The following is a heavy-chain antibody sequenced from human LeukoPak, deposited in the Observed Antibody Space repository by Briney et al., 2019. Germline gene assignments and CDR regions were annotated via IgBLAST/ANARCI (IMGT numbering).Heavy chain of an antibody. CDR2: ISSSGSTI. CDR1: GFTFSSYE. V-gene: IGHV3-48*03. D-gene: IGHD3-10*01. CDR3: ARDMFRLWGDFDS. Sequence: GGSLRLSCAASGFTFSSYEMHWVRQAPGKGLEWVSYISSSGSTIYYADSVKGRFTISRDNAKNSLFLQMNSLRVEDTAIYYCARDMFRLWGDFDSWGQGTPVTVSS. J-gene: IGHJ4*02.